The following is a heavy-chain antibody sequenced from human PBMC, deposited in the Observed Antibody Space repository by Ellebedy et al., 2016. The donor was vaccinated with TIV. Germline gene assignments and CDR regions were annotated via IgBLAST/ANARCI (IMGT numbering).Heavy chain of an antibody. CDR3: ARVERAGGNSNDY. D-gene: IGHD1-7*01. CDR1: GFTFSSYT. CDR2: ISSNSSYI. J-gene: IGHJ4*02. V-gene: IGHV3-21*06. Sequence: GESLKISCAASGFTFSSYTMNWVRQAPGKGLEWVSSISSNSSYIYYADSLKGRFTISRDNAKNSLFLQMNSLRAEDTAFYYCARVERAGGNSNDYWGQGTLVTVSS.